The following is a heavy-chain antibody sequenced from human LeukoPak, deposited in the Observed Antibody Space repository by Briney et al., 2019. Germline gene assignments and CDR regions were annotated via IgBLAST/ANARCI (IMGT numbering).Heavy chain of an antibody. CDR2: IWHDGSKQ. V-gene: IGHV3-33*01. CDR3: AREDSGGWLSAY. J-gene: IGHJ4*02. Sequence: PGGSLRLSCAASGFMFSEHGMHWLRQAPGKGLEWVAVIWHDGSKQLYADSVKGRFSISRDDSTSTLYLQMNSLRAEDTAVYYCAREDSGGWLSAYWGQGTLVTVSS. CDR1: GFMFSEHG. D-gene: IGHD2-15*01.